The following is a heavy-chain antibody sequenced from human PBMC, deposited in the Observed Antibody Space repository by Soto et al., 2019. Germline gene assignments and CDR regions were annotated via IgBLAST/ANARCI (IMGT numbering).Heavy chain of an antibody. D-gene: IGHD6-19*01. CDR1: GFTFSSYA. Sequence: EVQLLESGGGLVQPGGSLRLSCAASGFTFSSYAMSWVRQAPGKGLEWVSAISGSGGSTYYADSVKGRFTISRDNSKNTLYLQMNSLRAEDTAVYYCAKAVAYTAVAGPNNYFDYWGQGTLVTVSS. V-gene: IGHV3-23*01. J-gene: IGHJ4*02. CDR2: ISGSGGST. CDR3: AKAVAYTAVAGPNNYFDY.